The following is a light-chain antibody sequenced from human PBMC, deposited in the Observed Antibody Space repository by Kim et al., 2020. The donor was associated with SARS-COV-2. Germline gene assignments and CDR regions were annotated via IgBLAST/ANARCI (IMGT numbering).Light chain of an antibody. CDR2: AAS. V-gene: IGKV1-27*01. CDR3: QKYNSAPWT. Sequence: VSVGDRVTITCRASQGITNSLAWYQQKPGKVPQLLIYAASALHSGVPPRFSGSGSGTDFTLTISSLQPEDVATYYCQKYNSAPWTFGQGTKVDIK. CDR1: QGITNS. J-gene: IGKJ1*01.